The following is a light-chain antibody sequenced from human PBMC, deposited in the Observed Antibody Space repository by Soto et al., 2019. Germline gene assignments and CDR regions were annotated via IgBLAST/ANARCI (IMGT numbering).Light chain of an antibody. CDR3: SSYGGSNTVV. J-gene: IGLJ2*01. CDR2: EVS. CDR1: SSDVGGYNY. V-gene: IGLV2-8*01. Sequence: QSVLTQPPSASGSPGQSVTISCTGSSSDVGGYNYVSWYQHHPGKAPKLMIYEVSKRPSGVPDRLSGSKSGNTASLTVSGLQAEDESAYYCSSYGGSNTVVFGGGTKLTVL.